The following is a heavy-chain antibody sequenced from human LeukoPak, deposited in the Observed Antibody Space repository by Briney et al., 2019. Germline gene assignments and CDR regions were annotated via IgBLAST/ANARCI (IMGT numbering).Heavy chain of an antibody. V-gene: IGHV3-21*01. D-gene: IGHD4-17*01. CDR3: VRGSYGAYDY. Sequence: GGSLRLSCAASGFNFNTYTMNWVRQAPGKGLEWVSSISSDSSYIYYADAVHGRFAVSRDNAKYSLHLQMNSLRAEDTAVYYCVRGSYGAYDYWGQGSLVTVSS. CDR2: ISSDSSYI. CDR1: GFNFNTYT. J-gene: IGHJ4*02.